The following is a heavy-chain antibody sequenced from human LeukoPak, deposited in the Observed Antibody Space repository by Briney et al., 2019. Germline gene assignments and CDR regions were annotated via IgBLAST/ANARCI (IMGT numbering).Heavy chain of an antibody. CDR3: ARGMAAAGTGFYYYYYMDV. J-gene: IGHJ6*03. CDR2: MNPNSGNT. V-gene: IGHV1-8*03. D-gene: IGHD6-13*01. CDR1: GYTFTSYD. Sequence: GASVKVSCKASGYTFTSYDINWVRQATGQGLEWMGWMNPNSGNTGYAQKFQGRVTITRNTSISTAYMELSSLRSEDMAVYYCARGMAAAGTGFYYYYYMDVWGKGTTVTVSS.